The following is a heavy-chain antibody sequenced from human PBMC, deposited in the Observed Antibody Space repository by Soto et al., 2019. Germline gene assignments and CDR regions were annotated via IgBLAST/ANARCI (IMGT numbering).Heavy chain of an antibody. Sequence: GGSLRLSCAASGFTVSSNYMSWVRQAPGKGLEWVSVIYSGGGTYYADSVKGRFTISRDNSKNTLYLQMNSLRAEDTAVYYCARARYGDYDYYYYYMDVWGKGTTVTVSS. V-gene: IGHV3-66*01. D-gene: IGHD4-17*01. CDR1: GFTVSSNY. CDR2: IYSGGGT. J-gene: IGHJ6*03. CDR3: ARARYGDYDYYYYYMDV.